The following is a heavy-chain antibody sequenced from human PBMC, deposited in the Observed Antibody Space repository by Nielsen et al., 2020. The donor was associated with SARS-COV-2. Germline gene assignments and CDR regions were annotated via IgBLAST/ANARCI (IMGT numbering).Heavy chain of an antibody. CDR1: GFTFSSYA. D-gene: IGHD3-10*01. J-gene: IGHJ4*02. CDR2: ISYDGSYV. CDR3: ARDPVLGASYYFDS. V-gene: IGHV3-30*04. Sequence: GGSLRLSCSASGFTFSSYAMHWVRQTPGKGLEWVAIISYDGSYVYYTDSVKGRFIISRDNSKSTLYLQMNSLRAEDTAVYYCARDPVLGASYYFDSWGQGTLVTVSS.